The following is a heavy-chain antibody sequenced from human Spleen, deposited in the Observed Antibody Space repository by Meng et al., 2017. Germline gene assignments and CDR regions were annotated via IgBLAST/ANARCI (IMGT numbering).Heavy chain of an antibody. Sequence: GSLRLSCTVSGDSISSHYWSWIRQPPGEGLEWIGYIYFTGATHYNPSLKSRVTISIDATRNQPSLRLTSVTTADTAVYYWARGLLGRGFDGYDYWFDPRGQGTLVTVSS. CDR2: IYFTGAT. CDR1: GDSISSHY. CDR3: ARGLLGRGFDGYDYWFDP. D-gene: IGHD5-12*01. J-gene: IGHJ5*02. V-gene: IGHV4-59*11.